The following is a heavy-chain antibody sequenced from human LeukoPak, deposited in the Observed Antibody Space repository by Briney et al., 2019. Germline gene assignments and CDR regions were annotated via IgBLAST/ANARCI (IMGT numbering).Heavy chain of an antibody. CDR1: GFTFDDYA. V-gene: IGHV3-9*03. Sequence: QPGGSLRLSCAASGFTFDDYAMHWVRQAPGKGLEWVSGISWNSGSIGYADSVKGRFTISRDNAKNSLYLQMNSLRAEDMALYYCARVDGYCSSTSCARHDAFDIWGQGTMVTVSS. CDR2: ISWNSGSI. CDR3: ARVDGYCSSTSCARHDAFDI. J-gene: IGHJ3*02. D-gene: IGHD2-2*03.